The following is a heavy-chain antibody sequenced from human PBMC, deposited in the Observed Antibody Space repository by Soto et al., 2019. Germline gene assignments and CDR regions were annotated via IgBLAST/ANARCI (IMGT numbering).Heavy chain of an antibody. CDR3: ARDHKVVRRLTKSGMDV. Sequence: SVKVSCKASGCTFSSYAISWVRQAPGQWLEWMGGIITIFGTANYAQKFQGRVTITADESTSTAYMELSSLRSEDTAVYYCARDHKVVRRLTKSGMDVWGQGTTVTVSS. CDR1: GCTFSSYA. V-gene: IGHV1-69*13. CDR2: IITIFGTA. J-gene: IGHJ6*02. D-gene: IGHD3-10*01.